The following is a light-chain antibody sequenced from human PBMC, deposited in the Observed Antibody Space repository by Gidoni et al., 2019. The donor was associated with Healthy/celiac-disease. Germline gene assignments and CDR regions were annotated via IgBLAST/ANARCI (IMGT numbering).Light chain of an antibody. J-gene: IGKJ2*01. CDR1: QSVSSN. Sequence: EIVITQSPATLSVSPGERATFSCRASQSVSSNLAWYQQKPGQAPRLLSYGASTRATGIPARFSGSGSGTEFTLTISSLQSEDFAVYYCQQYNNWPPYTFGQGTKLEIK. V-gene: IGKV3-15*01. CDR2: GAS. CDR3: QQYNNWPPYT.